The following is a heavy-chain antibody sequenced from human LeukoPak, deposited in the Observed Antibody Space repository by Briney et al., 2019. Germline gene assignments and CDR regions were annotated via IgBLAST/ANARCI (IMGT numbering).Heavy chain of an antibody. D-gene: IGHD2-2*01. CDR2: ISSSSSYI. CDR1: GFTFSSYS. J-gene: IGHJ4*02. V-gene: IGHV3-21*01. CDR3: ARGPYQLLPFEY. Sequence: GGSLRLSCAASGFTFSSYSMNWVRQAPGKGLEWVSSISSSSSYIYYADSVKGRFTISRDNAKNSLYLQMNSLRAEDTAVYYCARGPYQLLPFEYWGQGTLVTVSS.